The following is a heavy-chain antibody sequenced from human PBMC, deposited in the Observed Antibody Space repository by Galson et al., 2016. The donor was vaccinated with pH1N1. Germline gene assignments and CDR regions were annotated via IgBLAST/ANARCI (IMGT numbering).Heavy chain of an antibody. J-gene: IGHJ4*02. CDR1: GYTFNTYA. CDR3: ARGFYYGSGSFWPWDY. CDR2: INTDTGNP. V-gene: IGHV7-4-1*02. D-gene: IGHD3-10*01. Sequence: SVQVSCKASGYTFNTYALNWVRQVPGQGLEWMGWINTDTGNPTYAPGFTGRFVFSLDTSVSTAYLQITSLKAEDTAVYYCARGFYYGSGSFWPWDYWGQGTLVTVTS.